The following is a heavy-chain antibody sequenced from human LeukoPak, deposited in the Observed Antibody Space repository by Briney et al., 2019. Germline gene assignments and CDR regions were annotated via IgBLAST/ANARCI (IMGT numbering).Heavy chain of an antibody. V-gene: IGHV3-66*01. Sequence: PGGSLRLSCAASGFTVSGNYMTWVRQAPGKGLEWASVIYTRGSTYYADSVKDRFIISRDNSKNTLFLQMNSLRAEDTAVYYCARGLMSATTILYGMDVWGQGTTVTVSS. CDR3: ARGLMSATTILYGMDV. CDR1: GFTVSGNY. CDR2: IYTRGST. D-gene: IGHD1-26*01. J-gene: IGHJ6*02.